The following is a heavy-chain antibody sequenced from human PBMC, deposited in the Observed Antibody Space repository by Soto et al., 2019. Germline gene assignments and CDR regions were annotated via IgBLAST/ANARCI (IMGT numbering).Heavy chain of an antibody. D-gene: IGHD1-20*01. Sequence: QITLKESGPTLLEPTQTLTLTCSFSGFSLTSSGVGVGWLRQAPGKALECLGIIYWDGDRRYNPSLRQRLTITNDTSKHQVVLTMPSMEPVDTATYYCAHRVPYNSYWDVGWFDPWGQGTLVTVS. CDR3: AHRVPYNSYWDVGWFDP. V-gene: IGHV2-5*02. J-gene: IGHJ5*02. CDR2: IYWDGDR. CDR1: GFSLTSSGVG.